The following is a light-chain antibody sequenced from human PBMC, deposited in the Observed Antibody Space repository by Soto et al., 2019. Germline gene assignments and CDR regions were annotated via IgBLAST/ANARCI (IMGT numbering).Light chain of an antibody. J-gene: IGLJ1*01. CDR2: DVN. CDR3: TSYTRSSTNV. V-gene: IGLV2-14*01. CDR1: SSDVGGYNY. Sequence: QSALTQPASVSGSPGQSITISCTGTSSDVGGYNYVSWYQKHPGKAPKLMIYDVNNRPSGVSNRFSGSKSGNTASLTISGPQAEDEADYYCTSYTRSSTNVFGTGTKVTVL.